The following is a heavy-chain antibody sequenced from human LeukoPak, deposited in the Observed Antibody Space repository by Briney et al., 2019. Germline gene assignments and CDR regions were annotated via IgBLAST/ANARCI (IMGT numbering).Heavy chain of an antibody. D-gene: IGHD3-16*02. V-gene: IGHV4-31*03. CDR3: ARGRYSYGWNDS. Sequence: KPSETLSLTCTVSGGSIGTSAYYWNWIRQHPGKGLEWIGFISDSGSTLYNPSLKSRVTISSDTSKNQFSLKLTSVTAADMAVYYCARGRYSYGWNDSWGQGTLVTVSS. CDR1: GGSIGTSAYY. J-gene: IGHJ5*01. CDR2: ISDSGST.